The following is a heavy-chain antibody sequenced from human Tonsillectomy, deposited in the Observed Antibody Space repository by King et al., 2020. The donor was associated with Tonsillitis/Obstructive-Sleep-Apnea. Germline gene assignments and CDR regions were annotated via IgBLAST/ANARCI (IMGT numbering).Heavy chain of an antibody. Sequence: VQLVESGGGLVKPGGSLRLSCAASGFTFSHAWMSWVRQAPGKGLEWVGRIRSKTDGGTKDYAAPVKGRFTNSRDDSINTLYLQMNSLKTEDTAVYYCTTGWLRQSFDYWGQGTLVTVSS. CDR1: GFTFSHAW. J-gene: IGHJ4*02. D-gene: IGHD5-12*01. CDR2: IRSKTDGGTK. CDR3: TTGWLRQSFDY. V-gene: IGHV3-15*01.